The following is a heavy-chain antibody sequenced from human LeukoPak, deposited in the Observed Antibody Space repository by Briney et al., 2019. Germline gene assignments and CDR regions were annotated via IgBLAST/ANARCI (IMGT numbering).Heavy chain of an antibody. CDR2: ITRSGSGI. V-gene: IGHV3-23*01. Sequence: GASLRLSCAASGFTFSNYAMSWVRQAPGKGLEWVSGITRSGSGIYYADSMKSRFTISRDNSKNTLYLQINSLRAEDTAVYYCAKWGDYDVLTGYYVSDYWGQGTLVTVSS. D-gene: IGHD3-9*01. CDR3: AKWGDYDVLTGYYVSDY. CDR1: GFTFSNYA. J-gene: IGHJ4*02.